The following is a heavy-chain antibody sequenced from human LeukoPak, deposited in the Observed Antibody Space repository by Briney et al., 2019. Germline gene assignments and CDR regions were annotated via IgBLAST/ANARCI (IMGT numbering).Heavy chain of an antibody. Sequence: SETLSLTCAVSGGSISSGGYSWSWIRQPPGKGLEWIGYIYHSGSTYYNPSLKSRVTISVDRSKNQFSLKLSSVTAADTAVHYCARDRNYAGIDYWGQGTLVTVSS. J-gene: IGHJ4*02. CDR2: IYHSGST. V-gene: IGHV4-30-2*01. CDR3: ARDRNYAGIDY. D-gene: IGHD1-7*01. CDR1: GGSISSGGYS.